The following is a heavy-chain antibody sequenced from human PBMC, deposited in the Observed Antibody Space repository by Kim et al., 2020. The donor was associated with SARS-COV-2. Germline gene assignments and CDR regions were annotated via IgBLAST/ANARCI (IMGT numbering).Heavy chain of an antibody. CDR1: GYTFTSYG. J-gene: IGHJ6*02. D-gene: IGHD3-16*01. V-gene: IGHV1-18*01. Sequence: ASVKVSCKASGYTFTSYGISWVRQAPGQGLEWMGWISAYNGNTNYAQKLQGRVTMTTDTSTSTAYMELRSLRSDDTAVYYCARERGLGWYDYGWGSRGYGMDVWGQGTTVTVSS. CDR3: ARERGLGWYDYGWGSRGYGMDV. CDR2: ISAYNGNT.